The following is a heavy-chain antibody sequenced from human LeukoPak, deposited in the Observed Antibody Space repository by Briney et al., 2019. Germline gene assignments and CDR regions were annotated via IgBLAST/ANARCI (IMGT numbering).Heavy chain of an antibody. Sequence: ASVTVSCTASGYTFTSYYMHWVRQAPGQGLEWMGLINPSGGTTTYAQKFQGRVTMTRDMSTSTVYLELSSLRSEDTAVYYCASYTPMVIPGAFDIWGQGTMVTVSS. CDR3: ASYTPMVIPGAFDI. D-gene: IGHD5-18*01. J-gene: IGHJ3*02. CDR1: GYTFTSYY. V-gene: IGHV1-46*01. CDR2: INPSGGTT.